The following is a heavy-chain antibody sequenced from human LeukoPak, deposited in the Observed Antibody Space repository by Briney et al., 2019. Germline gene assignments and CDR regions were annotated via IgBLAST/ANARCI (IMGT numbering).Heavy chain of an antibody. CDR2: ISSSSSTI. D-gene: IGHD3-22*01. Sequence: GGSLRLSCAASGFTFSSYSMNWVRQAPGKGLEWVSYISSSSSTIYYADSVKGRFTISRDNAKNSLYLQMNSLRAEDTAVYYCAKGHHPYYYDSSGYSCFDYWGQGTLVTVSS. CDR3: AKGHHPYYYDSSGYSCFDY. J-gene: IGHJ4*02. CDR1: GFTFSSYS. V-gene: IGHV3-48*01.